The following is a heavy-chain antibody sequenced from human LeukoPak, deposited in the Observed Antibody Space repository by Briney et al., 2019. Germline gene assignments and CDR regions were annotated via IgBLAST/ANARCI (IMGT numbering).Heavy chain of an antibody. D-gene: IGHD6-19*01. CDR2: ISAYNGNT. J-gene: IGHJ4*02. V-gene: IGHV1-18*01. CDR1: GYTFTSYG. CDR3: ARAEYSSGWRPFDY. Sequence: ASVKVSCKASGYTFTSYGISWVRQAPGQGLEWMGWISAYNGNTNYARKLQGRVTMTTDTSTSTAYMELRSLRSDDTAVYYCARAEYSSGWRPFDYWGQGTLVTVSS.